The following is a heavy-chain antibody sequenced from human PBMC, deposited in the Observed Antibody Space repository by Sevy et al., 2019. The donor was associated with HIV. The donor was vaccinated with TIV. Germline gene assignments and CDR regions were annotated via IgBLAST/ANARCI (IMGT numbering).Heavy chain of an antibody. V-gene: IGHV3-30*18. CDR1: GFTFSSYG. CDR3: AKGSNLVRGAHRGYYFDY. CDR2: ISYDGSNK. J-gene: IGHJ4*02. Sequence: GGSLRLSCAASGFTFSSYGMHWDRQAPGKGLEWVAVISYDGSNKYYADSVKGRFTISRDNSKNTLYLQMNSLRAEDTAVYYCAKGSNLVRGAHRGYYFDYWGQGTLVTVSS. D-gene: IGHD3-10*01.